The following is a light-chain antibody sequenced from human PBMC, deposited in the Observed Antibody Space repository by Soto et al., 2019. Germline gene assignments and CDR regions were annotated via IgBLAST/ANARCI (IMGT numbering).Light chain of an antibody. Sequence: QSVLARPPSVSGAQGQRVTISCTGSSSNIGATYDVQWYQQLPGTAPKLLIYGNSNRPSGVPDRFSGSKSGTSASLAITGLQADDEADYYCQSYDSSLSAHYVFGTGTKLTVL. V-gene: IGLV1-40*01. CDR2: GNS. CDR1: SSNIGATYD. CDR3: QSYDSSLSAHYV. J-gene: IGLJ1*01.